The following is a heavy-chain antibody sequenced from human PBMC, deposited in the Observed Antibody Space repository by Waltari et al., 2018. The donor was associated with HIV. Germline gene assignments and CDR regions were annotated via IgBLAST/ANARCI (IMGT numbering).Heavy chain of an antibody. Sequence: QVQLVESGGGVFQPGRSLRLSCAESGFTFKNYGMHWVRQATGKGLEGVAVIWYDGSNKYYADSVKGRFTISRDNSKNRLYLQMNSLRAEDTAVYYCARDRGGSSSRVLDSWGQGTLVTVSS. D-gene: IGHD6-6*01. CDR1: GFTFKNYG. J-gene: IGHJ4*02. CDR2: IWYDGSNK. V-gene: IGHV3-33*01. CDR3: ARDRGGSSSRVLDS.